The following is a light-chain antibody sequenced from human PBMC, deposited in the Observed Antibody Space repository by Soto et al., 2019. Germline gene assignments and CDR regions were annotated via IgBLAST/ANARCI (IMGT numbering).Light chain of an antibody. V-gene: IGKV3-11*01. J-gene: IGKJ4*01. Sequence: TQSPSTLSVSPGARATLSCRASQSVGSDLVWYRQKPVQPARLLINDASKRATAIPDRFIGSGSGTEFTLTISSREPEDFATYYCHQRSNWPPLTFGGGTKVDI. CDR1: QSVGSD. CDR3: HQRSNWPPLT. CDR2: DAS.